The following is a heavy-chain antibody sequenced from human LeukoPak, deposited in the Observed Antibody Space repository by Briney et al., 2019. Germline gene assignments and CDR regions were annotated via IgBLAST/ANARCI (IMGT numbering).Heavy chain of an antibody. Sequence: GGSLRLSCAASGFTFSNYVMSWVRQAPGKGLEWVSAISGSGGSTYYADSVKGRFTISRDNSKNTLYLQMNSLRAEDTAVYYCAKSWCSGGSCYSDYNWFDPWGQGTLVTVSS. D-gene: IGHD2-15*01. V-gene: IGHV3-23*01. CDR3: AKSWCSGGSCYSDYNWFDP. CDR2: ISGSGGST. CDR1: GFTFSNYV. J-gene: IGHJ5*02.